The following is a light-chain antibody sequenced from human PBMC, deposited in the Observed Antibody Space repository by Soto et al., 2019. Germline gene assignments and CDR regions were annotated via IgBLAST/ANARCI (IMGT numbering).Light chain of an antibody. Sequence: QSVLTQPPSVSGAPGQRVTISCTGSSSNIGAGYDVHWYQQLPGTPPKLLIYGNSNRPSGVPDRFSGSKSGTSASLAITGLQAEDGAYYYCQSYDSSLSGVVFGGGTKLTVL. CDR2: GNS. V-gene: IGLV1-40*01. CDR3: QSYDSSLSGVV. J-gene: IGLJ2*01. CDR1: SSNIGAGYD.